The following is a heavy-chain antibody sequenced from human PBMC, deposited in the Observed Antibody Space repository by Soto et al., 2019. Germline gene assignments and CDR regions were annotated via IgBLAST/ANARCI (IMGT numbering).Heavy chain of an antibody. J-gene: IGHJ4*02. V-gene: IGHV3-15*01. CDR3: TTDAPPWGVTDF. Sequence: GGSLRLSCAASGFTFSNAWMSWVRQSPWRGLEWVGRIKSKTHGGTTDYAAPVKGRFTISRDDSKNTLYLQMNSLKTEDTAVYYCTTDAPPWGVTDFWGQGTLVTGSS. D-gene: IGHD3-10*01. CDR1: GFTFSNAW. CDR2: IKSKTHGGTT.